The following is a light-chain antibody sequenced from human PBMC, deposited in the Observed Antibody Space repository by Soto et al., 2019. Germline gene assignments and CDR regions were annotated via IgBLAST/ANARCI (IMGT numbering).Light chain of an antibody. CDR1: QSISSY. V-gene: IGKV1-39*01. Sequence: DIQMTQSPSSLSASVGDRVTITCRASQSISSYLNWCQQKPGKAPKLLIYAASNLQSGVPSRFSGSGSGTNFTLSLNSLQPEDFATYYCQQGYSNPWTFGQGTKVDIK. J-gene: IGKJ1*01. CDR2: AAS. CDR3: QQGYSNPWT.